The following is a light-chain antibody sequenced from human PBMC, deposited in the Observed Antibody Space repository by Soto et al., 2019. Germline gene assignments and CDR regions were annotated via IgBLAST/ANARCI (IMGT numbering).Light chain of an antibody. V-gene: IGLV1-40*01. CDR1: SSNTGAGYD. CDR2: ANS. CDR3: QSYDSSMSGHV. Sequence: QSVLTQPPSVSGAPGQRVTISCTGSSSNTGAGYDVHWYQQFPGTAPQLLIYANSNRPSGVPDRFSGSKSGTSASLAITGLQAEDEADYYCQSYDSSMSGHVFGNGTKVTVL. J-gene: IGLJ1*01.